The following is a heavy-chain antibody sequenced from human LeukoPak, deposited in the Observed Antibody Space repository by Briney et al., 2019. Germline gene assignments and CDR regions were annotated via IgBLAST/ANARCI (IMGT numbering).Heavy chain of an antibody. Sequence: GESLKISCKVSGYSFTNYWIGWVRQTPGKGLEWMGIIYPGDFDTRYNPSFQGQVTISADKSISTAYLQWTSLKASDTAMYYCASGGKTWLVDYWGQGTLVTVSS. CDR1: GYSFTNYW. CDR3: ASGGKTWLVDY. CDR2: IYPGDFDT. V-gene: IGHV5-51*01. D-gene: IGHD5-12*01. J-gene: IGHJ4*02.